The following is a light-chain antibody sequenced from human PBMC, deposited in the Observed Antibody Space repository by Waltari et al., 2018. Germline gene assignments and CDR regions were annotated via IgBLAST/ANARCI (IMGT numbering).Light chain of an antibody. J-gene: IGKJ5*01. Sequence: DIQMTQSPSSLSASVGDRVTITCQASQHVSKYLNWYQQKPGKAPNLLIYDASNLQRRVPSRFSGSGSGTHFTFTISSLQPEDIATYYCQQYYNVPRTFGQGTRLEIK. CDR2: DAS. CDR3: QQYYNVPRT. CDR1: QHVSKY. V-gene: IGKV1-33*01.